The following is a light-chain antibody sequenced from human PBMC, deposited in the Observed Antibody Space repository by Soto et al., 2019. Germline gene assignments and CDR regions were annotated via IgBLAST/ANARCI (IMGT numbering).Light chain of an antibody. Sequence: EIVMTQSPATLSVSPGERATLSCRASQSPSNKLAWYQQKPGQAPRLLIYGASTRATGIPARFSGSGSGTEFTLTISSLQSEDFAVYYCQEYNNWHPITFGGGTKVDI. J-gene: IGKJ4*01. CDR1: QSPSNK. V-gene: IGKV3-15*01. CDR3: QEYNNWHPIT. CDR2: GAS.